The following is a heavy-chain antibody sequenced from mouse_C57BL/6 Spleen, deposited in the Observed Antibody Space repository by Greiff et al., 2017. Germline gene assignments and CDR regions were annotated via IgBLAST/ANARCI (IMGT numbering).Heavy chain of an antibody. CDR2: ISSGSSTI. V-gene: IGHV5-17*01. CDR3: ARDYGTPLAMDY. D-gene: IGHD1-1*01. J-gene: IGHJ4*01. Sequence: VQLKESGGGLVKPGGSLKLSCAASGFTFSDYGMHWVRQAPEKGLEWVAYISSGSSTIYYADTVKGRFTISRDNAKNTLFLQMTSLRSEDTAMYYCARDYGTPLAMDYWGQGTSVTVSS. CDR1: GFTFSDYG.